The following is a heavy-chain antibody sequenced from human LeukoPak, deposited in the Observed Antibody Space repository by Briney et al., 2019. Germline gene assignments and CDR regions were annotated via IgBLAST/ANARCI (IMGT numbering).Heavy chain of an antibody. CDR2: IYSGGST. Sequence: GGSLRLSCAASGFTFSSYAMSWVRQAPGKGLEWVSVIYSGGSTYYADSVKGRFTISRDNSKNTLYLQMNSLRAEDTAVYYCASPTMGLDAFDIWGQGTMVTVSS. D-gene: IGHD3-10*01. CDR1: GFTFSSYA. CDR3: ASPTMGLDAFDI. J-gene: IGHJ3*02. V-gene: IGHV3-66*01.